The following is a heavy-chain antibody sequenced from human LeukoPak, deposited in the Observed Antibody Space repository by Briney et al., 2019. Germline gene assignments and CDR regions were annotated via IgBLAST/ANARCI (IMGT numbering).Heavy chain of an antibody. CDR3: ARDPIYGSGSPDDYYYYMDV. CDR2: INPNSGGT. Sequence: ASVKVSCKTSGYTFAGYYMHWVRQAPGQGLEWMGWINPNSGGTNYAQKFQGRVTMTRDTSISTAYMELSRLRSDDTAVYYCARDPIYGSGSPDDYYYYMDVWGKGTTVTVSS. V-gene: IGHV1-2*02. CDR1: GYTFAGYY. J-gene: IGHJ6*03. D-gene: IGHD1-26*01.